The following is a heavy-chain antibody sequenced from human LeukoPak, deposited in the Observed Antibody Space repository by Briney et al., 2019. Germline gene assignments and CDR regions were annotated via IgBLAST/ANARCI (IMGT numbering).Heavy chain of an antibody. CDR1: GYTFTSYY. D-gene: IGHD3-22*01. CDR3: ARVEGVYSSGYWVAGDYYYMDV. Sequence: ASVKVSCKASGYTFTSYYMHWVRQAPGQGLEWMGIINPSGGSTSYAQKFQGRVTMTRDMSTSTAYMELRSLRSDDTAVYYCARVEGVYSSGYWVAGDYYYMDVWGKGTTVTVSS. V-gene: IGHV1-46*01. J-gene: IGHJ6*03. CDR2: INPSGGST.